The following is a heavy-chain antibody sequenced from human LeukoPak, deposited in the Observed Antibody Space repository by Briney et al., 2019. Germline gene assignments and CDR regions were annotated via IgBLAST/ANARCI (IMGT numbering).Heavy chain of an antibody. CDR2: IRYDGSNK. Sequence: GGSLRLSCAASGFTFSSYGMHWVRQAPGKGLEWVAFIRYDGSNKYYADSVKGRFTISRDNAKNTLYLQMSSLTAEDTAVYYCARANYYGMDVWGQGTTVTVSS. CDR3: ARANYYGMDV. J-gene: IGHJ6*02. CDR1: GFTFSSYG. V-gene: IGHV3-30*02.